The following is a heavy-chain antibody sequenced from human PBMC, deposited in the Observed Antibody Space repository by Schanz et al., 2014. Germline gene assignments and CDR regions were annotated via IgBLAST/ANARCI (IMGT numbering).Heavy chain of an antibody. CDR1: GFTFSSYS. CDR2: IKQHGNEK. J-gene: IGHJ6*02. CDR3: ARDTSYGMDV. V-gene: IGHV3-7*04. Sequence: EVQLVESGGGLVKPGGSLRLSCAASGFTFSSYSMNWVRQAPGKGLEWVANIKQHGNEKYYVDSVKGRFTISRDNAKTSLYLQMNSLRVEDTAVYYCARDTSYGMDVWGQGTTVTVSS.